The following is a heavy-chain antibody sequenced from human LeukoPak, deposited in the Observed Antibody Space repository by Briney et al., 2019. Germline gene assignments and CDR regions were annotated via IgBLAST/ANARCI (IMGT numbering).Heavy chain of an antibody. CDR1: GFTFSTYS. J-gene: IGHJ6*03. CDR2: ISSSSSTI. Sequence: GGSLRLSCAASGFTFSTYSMNWVRQAPGKGLEWVSYISSSSSTIYYADSVKGRFTISRDNAKNSLYLQMNSLRAEDTAVYYCARGGGITIFGVVIKGYMDVWGKGTTVTVSS. CDR3: ARGGGITIFGVVIKGYMDV. D-gene: IGHD3-3*01. V-gene: IGHV3-48*01.